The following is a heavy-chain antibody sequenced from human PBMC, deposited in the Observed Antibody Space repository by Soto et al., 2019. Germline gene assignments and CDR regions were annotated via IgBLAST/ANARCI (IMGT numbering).Heavy chain of an antibody. CDR2: ISGSGGST. V-gene: IGHV3-23*01. CDR3: AKDRLSSGWYNWFDP. CDR1: GFTFSSCA. Sequence: GGSLRLSCAASGFTFSSCAMSWVRQAPGKGLEWVSAISGSGGSTYYADSVKGRFTISRDNSKNTLYLQMNSLRVEDTAVYYCAKDRLSSGWYNWFDPWGQGTLVTVSS. J-gene: IGHJ5*02. D-gene: IGHD6-19*01.